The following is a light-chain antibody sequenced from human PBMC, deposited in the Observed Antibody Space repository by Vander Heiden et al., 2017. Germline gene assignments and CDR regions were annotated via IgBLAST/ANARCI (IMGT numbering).Light chain of an antibody. CDR3: QQYNGYFKT. V-gene: IGKV1-5*01. J-gene: IGKJ2*01. Sequence: DIQVTQSPSTLSASVGDTVTLTCRASENIVRWLAWYQQKPGKAPKLLIYDASSLERGVPSRFSGSGFGTEFTLTISSLEPDDFATYYCQQYNGYFKTFGQGTKLEIK. CDR1: ENIVRW. CDR2: DAS.